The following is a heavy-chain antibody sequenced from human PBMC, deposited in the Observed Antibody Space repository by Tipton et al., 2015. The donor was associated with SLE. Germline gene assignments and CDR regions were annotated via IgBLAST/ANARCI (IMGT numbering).Heavy chain of an antibody. CDR3: ARGVAHYYDSGSFDI. CDR1: GGSISSSSYY. J-gene: IGHJ3*02. D-gene: IGHD3-22*01. CDR2: VYYSGST. Sequence: TLSLTCTVSGGSISSSSYYWGWIRQPPGKEPEWIGSVYYSGSTYYTPSLKSRVTTSVDTSKNQFSLSLYSVTAADTAVYYCARGVAHYYDSGSFDIWGQGTMVTVSS. V-gene: IGHV4-39*01.